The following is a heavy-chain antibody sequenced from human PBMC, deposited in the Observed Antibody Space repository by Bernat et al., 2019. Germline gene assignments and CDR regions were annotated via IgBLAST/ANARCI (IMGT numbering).Heavy chain of an antibody. Sequence: EVQLVESGGGVVRPGGSLRLSCAASGFTFDDYGMSWVRRAPGKGLESVAGTNWNGGSTGYADSVKGRFTISRDNAKTSLYLQMNSLRAEDTAVYYCARDGDYSNYGGYWGQGTLVTVSS. CDR3: ARDGDYSNYGGY. J-gene: IGHJ4*02. CDR2: TNWNGGST. V-gene: IGHV3-20*04. CDR1: GFTFDDYG. D-gene: IGHD4-11*01.